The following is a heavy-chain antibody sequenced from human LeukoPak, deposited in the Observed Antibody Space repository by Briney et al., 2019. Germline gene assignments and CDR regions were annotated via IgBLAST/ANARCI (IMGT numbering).Heavy chain of an antibody. J-gene: IGHJ4*02. CDR1: GFTSSSYE. D-gene: IGHD5-18*01. Sequence: GGSLRLSCAASGFTSSSYEMNWVRQGPGKGVEWVSYISSSGSTIYYADSVKGRFTISRDNAKNSLYPQMNSLRAEDTAVYYCARERHMDTAMAYYFDYWGQGTLVTVSS. CDR3: ARERHMDTAMAYYFDY. CDR2: ISSSGSTI. V-gene: IGHV3-48*03.